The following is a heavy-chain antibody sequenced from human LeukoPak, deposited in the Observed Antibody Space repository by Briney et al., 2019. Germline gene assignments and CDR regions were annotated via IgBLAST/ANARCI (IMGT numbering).Heavy chain of an antibody. J-gene: IGHJ4*02. V-gene: IGHV3-21*01. Sequence: GGSLRLSCAASGFTFSVYSTNWVRQAPGKGLEWVSSISGSSNYIYYADSVKGRFTISRDNAKNSLYLHMNSLRAEDTAVYYCERGYSTTWTYGDYWGPGTLVTVSS. D-gene: IGHD6-13*01. CDR1: GFTFSVYS. CDR3: ERGYSTTWTYGDY. CDR2: ISGSSNYI.